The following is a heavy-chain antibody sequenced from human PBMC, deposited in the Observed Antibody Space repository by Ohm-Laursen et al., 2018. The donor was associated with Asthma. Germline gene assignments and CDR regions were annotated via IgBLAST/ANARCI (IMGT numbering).Heavy chain of an antibody. D-gene: IGHD3-3*01. CDR1: GYTFTRFA. CDR3: AREGDLMSGHAFDF. J-gene: IGHJ4*02. CDR2: INAGNGNT. Sequence: ASVKVSCKASGYTFTRFAMHWVRQAPGQRPEWMGWINAGNGNTKYSQKFQGRVTFTSDTSVRTASMELSSLRSEDTAVYYCAREGDLMSGHAFDFWGEGTLVTVSS. V-gene: IGHV1-3*01.